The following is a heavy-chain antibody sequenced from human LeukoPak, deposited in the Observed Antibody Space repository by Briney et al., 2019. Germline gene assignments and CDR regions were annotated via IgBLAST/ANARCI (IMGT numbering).Heavy chain of an antibody. J-gene: IGHJ4*02. D-gene: IGHD3-10*01. V-gene: IGHV3-43*01. CDR2: ISWDGGSK. CDR1: GFTFDDYT. Sequence: GGSLGLSCAASGFTFDDYTMYWVRQAPGKGLEWVSLISWDGGSKYYADSVRGRFTISRDNSKNSLYLQMKSLRTEDTALYYCAKESDGGDYYMDYWGQGTLVTVSS. CDR3: AKESDGGDYYMDY.